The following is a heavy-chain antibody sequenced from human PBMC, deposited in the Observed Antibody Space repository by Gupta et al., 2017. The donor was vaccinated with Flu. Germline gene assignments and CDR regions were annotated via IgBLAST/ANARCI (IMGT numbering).Heavy chain of an antibody. V-gene: IGHV3-64D*06. Sequence: EVQLVESGGGLVQPGGSLRLSCSASGFTFSSYAMHWVRQAPGKGLEYVSAISSNGGSTYYVDSGKGRFTIARDNSKKTMYLKMSSLRAEDTAGYYCVKEGFDPWGQGTRVTVYS. CDR1: GFTFSSYA. CDR3: VKEGFDP. CDR2: ISSNGGST. J-gene: IGHJ5*02.